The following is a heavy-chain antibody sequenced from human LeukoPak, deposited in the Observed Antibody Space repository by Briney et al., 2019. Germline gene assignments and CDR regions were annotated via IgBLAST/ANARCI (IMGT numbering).Heavy chain of an antibody. Sequence: SENLSLTCTVSGGSISSGGYYWSWIRQHPGKGLEWIGYIYYSVSTYYNPSLKSRVTISVDTSKNQFSLKLSSVTAADTAVYYCARDRSAYDFLTGFGYWGPGTLVTVSS. J-gene: IGHJ4*02. D-gene: IGHD3-9*01. CDR3: ARDRSAYDFLTGFGY. CDR1: GGSISSGGYY. CDR2: IYYSVST. V-gene: IGHV4-31*03.